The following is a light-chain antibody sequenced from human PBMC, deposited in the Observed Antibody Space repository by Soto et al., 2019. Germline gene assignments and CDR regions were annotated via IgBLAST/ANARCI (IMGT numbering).Light chain of an antibody. CDR2: GAS. CDR1: QSVSSN. J-gene: IGKJ1*01. V-gene: IGKV3-15*01. Sequence: EIVMTQSPATLSVSPGERATLSCRASQSVSSNLAWYQQKPGQAPRLLIYGASTRATAFPARVSGSGSGTEFTLTISSLQSEDFAVYYCQQYNDWPPVWTFGQGTKVEIK. CDR3: QQYNDWPPVWT.